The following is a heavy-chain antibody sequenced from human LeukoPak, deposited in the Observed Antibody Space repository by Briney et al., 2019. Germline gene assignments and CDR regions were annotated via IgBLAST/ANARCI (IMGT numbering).Heavy chain of an antibody. CDR3: ARGGSYGPCDY. CDR2: ILYDGSNK. CDR1: GFTLSSYF. Sequence: GGSLRLSCAASGFTLSSYFMHWVRQAPGKGLEWVAVILYDGSNKYYADSVKGRFTISRDNSKNTLYLQMNSVRAEDTAVYYCARGGSYGPCDYWGQGTLVTVSS. V-gene: IGHV3-30-3*01. J-gene: IGHJ4*02. D-gene: IGHD5-18*01.